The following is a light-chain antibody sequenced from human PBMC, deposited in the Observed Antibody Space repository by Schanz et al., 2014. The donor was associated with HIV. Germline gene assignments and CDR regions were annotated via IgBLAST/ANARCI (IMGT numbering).Light chain of an antibody. J-gene: IGLJ3*02. CDR2: EVS. Sequence: QSALTQPPSASGSPGQSVTISCTGTSSDVGGYNYVSWYQQHPGIAPKLMIYEVSERPSGVPDRFSGSKSGNTASLTVSGLQADDEADYYCSSYAATSNVLFGGGTKLTVL. V-gene: IGLV2-8*01. CDR1: SSDVGGYNY. CDR3: SSYAATSNVL.